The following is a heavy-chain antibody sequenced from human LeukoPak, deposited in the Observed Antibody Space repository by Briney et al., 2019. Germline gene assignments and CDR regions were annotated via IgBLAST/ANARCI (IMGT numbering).Heavy chain of an antibody. CDR2: ISYDGSNK. CDR3: ARSSSGSDPWYYYGMDV. V-gene: IGHV3-30-3*01. J-gene: IGHJ6*02. D-gene: IGHD1-26*01. CDR1: GFTFSSYA. Sequence: PGGSLRLSCAASGFTFSSYAMHWVRQAPGKGLEWVAVISYDGSNKYYADSVKGRFTISRDNSKNTLYLQMNSLRAEDTAVYYCARSSSGSDPWYYYGMDVWGQGTTVTVSS.